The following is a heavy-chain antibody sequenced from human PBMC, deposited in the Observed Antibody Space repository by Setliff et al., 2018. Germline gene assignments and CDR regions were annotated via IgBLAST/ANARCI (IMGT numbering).Heavy chain of an antibody. Sequence: PSETLSLTCTVSGDSINSRFFYWSWIRQPAGKGLEWVGRVSGSGSASYNPSLRSRLTVSLDTSKSQFSLKLTSLTAADTAVYFCARDNTIVGATDYWGQGILVTVSS. J-gene: IGHJ4*02. D-gene: IGHD1-26*01. CDR1: GDSINSRFFY. V-gene: IGHV4-61*02. CDR3: ARDNTIVGATDY. CDR2: VSGSGSA.